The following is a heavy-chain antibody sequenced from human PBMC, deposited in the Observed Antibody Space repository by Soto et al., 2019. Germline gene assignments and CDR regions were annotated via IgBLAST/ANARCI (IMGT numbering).Heavy chain of an antibody. CDR3: AADATAWQQMVPSDY. CDR1: GFTFTSSA. D-gene: IGHD2-8*01. J-gene: IGHJ4*02. CDR2: IAVGSGYT. Sequence: SVKVSCKASGFTFTSSAFQWVRQARGQRLEWIGWIAVGSGYTNYAQRFQDRVTLTRDMSTATTYMELSRLTSEDTAIYYCAADATAWQQMVPSDYWDPGTLVTVSS. V-gene: IGHV1-58*01.